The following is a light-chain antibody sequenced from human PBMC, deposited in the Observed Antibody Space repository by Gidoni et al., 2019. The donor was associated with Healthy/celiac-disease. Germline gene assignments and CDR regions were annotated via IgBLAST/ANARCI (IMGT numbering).Light chain of an antibody. CDR1: SLRSYY. CDR3: NSRDSSGNLVV. Sequence: SSELTQDSAVSVALGQTVRITCQGDSLRSYYASWYQQKPGQAPVLVIYGKNNRPSGIPDRFSGSSSGNTASLTITGAQAEDEADYYCNSRDSSGNLVVFGGGTKLTVL. CDR2: GKN. V-gene: IGLV3-19*01. J-gene: IGLJ2*01.